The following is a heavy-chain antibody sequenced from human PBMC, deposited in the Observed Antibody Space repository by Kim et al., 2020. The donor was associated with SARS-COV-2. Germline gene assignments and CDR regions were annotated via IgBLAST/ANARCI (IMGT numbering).Heavy chain of an antibody. J-gene: IGHJ6*01. CDR3: GRERGHCSGGSCYPGYYGM. V-gene: IGHV1-46*02. D-gene: IGHD2-15*01. CDR1: GNTFDNYY. Sequence: AAVNVTCKTSGNTFDNYYIYWVRQSPGQGLEWMGIINPRDGSINYAQKLQDRVTMTRDTSTSTVYMDLSRMRSEDTAVYYCGRERGHCSGGSCYPGYYGM. CDR2: INPRDGSI.